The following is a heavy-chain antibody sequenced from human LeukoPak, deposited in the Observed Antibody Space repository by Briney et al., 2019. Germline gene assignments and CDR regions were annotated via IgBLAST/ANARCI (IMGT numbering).Heavy chain of an antibody. CDR2: IYSGGST. Sequence: GGSLRLSCAASGFTVSSNYMSWVRQAPGKGLEWVSVIYSGGSTYHTDTVKGRFTISRHNSKNTLYLQMDSVRVEDTAVYYCARDRGSNDPIDHRGQGTLVTVSS. CDR3: ARDRGSNDPIDH. D-gene: IGHD2-15*01. CDR1: GFTVSSNY. J-gene: IGHJ4*02. V-gene: IGHV3-53*04.